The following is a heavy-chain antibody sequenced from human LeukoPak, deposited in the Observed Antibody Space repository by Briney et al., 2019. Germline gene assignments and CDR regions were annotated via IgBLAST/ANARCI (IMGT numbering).Heavy chain of an antibody. J-gene: IGHJ6*02. CDR3: ARDIFIRDYYDSSGYSVMDV. V-gene: IGHV1-2*02. CDR2: INPNSGGT. D-gene: IGHD3-22*01. Sequence: ASVKVSCKASGYTLTGYYMHWVRRAPGQGLEWMGWINPNSGGTNYAQKFQGRVTMTRDTSISTAYMELSRLRSDDTAVYYCARDIFIRDYYDSSGYSVMDVWGQGTTVTVSS. CDR1: GYTLTGYY.